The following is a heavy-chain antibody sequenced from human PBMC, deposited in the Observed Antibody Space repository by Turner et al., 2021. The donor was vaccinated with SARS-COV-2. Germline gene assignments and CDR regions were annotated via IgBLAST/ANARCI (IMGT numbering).Heavy chain of an antibody. CDR1: GFTVSSDA. Sequence: EVQLLESGGGLVQPGGSLRLSCAASGFTVSSDAMSWVRQAPGKGLEWVSAISGSGGRTYYADSVKGRFTISRDNSKNTLYLQMNSLRVEDTAVYYCAKDGYDGIYCSGGSCYSGWFDPWGQGTLVTVSS. V-gene: IGHV3-23*01. D-gene: IGHD2-15*01. J-gene: IGHJ5*02. CDR2: ISGSGGRT. CDR3: AKDGYDGIYCSGGSCYSGWFDP.